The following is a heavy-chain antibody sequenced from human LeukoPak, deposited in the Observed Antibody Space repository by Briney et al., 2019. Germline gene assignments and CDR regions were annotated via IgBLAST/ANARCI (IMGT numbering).Heavy chain of an antibody. J-gene: IGHJ3*02. CDR1: GGSISSYY. CDR3: AGISGSGYNSRGAFDI. D-gene: IGHD3-22*01. Sequence: SETLSLTCIVSGGSISSYYWSWIRQPPGKGLEWIGYIYYSGSTNYNPSLKSRVTISVDTSKNQFSLKLSSVTAADTAVYYCAGISGSGYNSRGAFDIWGQGTMVTVSS. V-gene: IGHV4-59*01. CDR2: IYYSGST.